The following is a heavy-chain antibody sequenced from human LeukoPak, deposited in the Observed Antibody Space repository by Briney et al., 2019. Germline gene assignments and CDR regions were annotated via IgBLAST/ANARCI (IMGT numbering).Heavy chain of an antibody. D-gene: IGHD1-7*01. J-gene: IGHJ6*04. Sequence: ASVKVSCKASGYTSTSYDINWVRQATGQGLEWMGWMNPNSGNTGYAQKFQGRVTMTRNTSISTAYMELSSLRSEDTAVYYCARGRSVAYEHWNYVHVWGKGTTVTVSS. V-gene: IGHV1-8*01. CDR2: MNPNSGNT. CDR1: GYTSTSYD. CDR3: ARGRSVAYEHWNYVHV.